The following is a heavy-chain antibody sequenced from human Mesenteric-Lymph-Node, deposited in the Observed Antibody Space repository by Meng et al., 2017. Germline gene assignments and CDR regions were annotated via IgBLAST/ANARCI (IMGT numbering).Heavy chain of an antibody. CDR2: IYHSGST. Sequence: SETLSLTCTVSGGSISSYYWSWIRQPPGRGLEWIGSIYHSGSTYYNPSLKSRVTISVDTSKNQFSLKLSSVTAADTAVYYCASSSGYSSSWYLNYWGQGTLVTSPQ. V-gene: IGHV4-59*08. D-gene: IGHD6-13*01. CDR1: GGSISSYY. CDR3: ASSSGYSSSWYLNY. J-gene: IGHJ4*02.